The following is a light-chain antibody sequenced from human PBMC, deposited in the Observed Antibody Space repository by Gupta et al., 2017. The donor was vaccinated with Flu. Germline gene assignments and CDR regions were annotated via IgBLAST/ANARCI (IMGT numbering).Light chain of an antibody. CDR1: SSDVGSYNR. CDR3: SSYTSSYTYV. CDR2: EVT. J-gene: IGLJ1*01. V-gene: IGLV2-18*02. Sequence: SDTISCTGTSSDVGSYNRVSWYQQPPGTAPKLMIYEVTNRPSGVPDRFSGSKSGNTASLTISGLQAEDEADYYCSSYTSSYTYVFGTGTKVTGL.